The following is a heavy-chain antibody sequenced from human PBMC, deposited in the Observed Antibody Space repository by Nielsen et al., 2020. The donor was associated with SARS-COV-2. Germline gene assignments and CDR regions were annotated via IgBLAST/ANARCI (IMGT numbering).Heavy chain of an antibody. CDR2: IWYDGSNK. V-gene: IGHV3-33*01. J-gene: IGHJ4*02. Sequence: GESLKISCAASGFTFSSYGMHWVRQAPGKGLEWVAVIWYDGSNKYYADSVKGRFTISRDNSKNTLYLQMNSLRAEDTAVYYCARDPDYYDSSGLDYWGQGTLVTVSS. CDR1: GFTFSSYG. CDR3: ARDPDYYDSSGLDY. D-gene: IGHD3-22*01.